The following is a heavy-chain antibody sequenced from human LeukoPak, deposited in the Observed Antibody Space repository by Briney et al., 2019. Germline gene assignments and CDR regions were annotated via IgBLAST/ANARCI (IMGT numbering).Heavy chain of an antibody. CDR2: IYYSVST. J-gene: IGHJ4*02. V-gene: IGHV4-39*01. CDR3: ARRTANVYFDY. Sequence: SETLSLSCTVSGGSLSSSYYWGWIRQPPGKGLEWLGTIYYSVSTYYNPSLKSRVTISVDTSRNQFSLKLSSVTAAVTAVYYFARRTANVYFDYWGQGTLVPVSS. D-gene: IGHD5-18*01. CDR1: GGSLSSSYY.